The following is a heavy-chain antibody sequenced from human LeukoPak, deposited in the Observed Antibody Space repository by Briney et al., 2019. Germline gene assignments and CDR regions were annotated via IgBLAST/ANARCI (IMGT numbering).Heavy chain of an antibody. D-gene: IGHD1-14*01. CDR1: DGSICRDY. Sequence: SETLSLTCTVSDGSICRDYWSWIREPPGKGMEWIGYIYYTGSTNYNPSLNSRVTISLETSKNQFSLKLSSVTAADTAVYYCARVPLTVGWFDPWGQGTLVTVSS. CDR2: IYYTGST. CDR3: ARVPLTVGWFDP. V-gene: IGHV4-59*12. J-gene: IGHJ5*02.